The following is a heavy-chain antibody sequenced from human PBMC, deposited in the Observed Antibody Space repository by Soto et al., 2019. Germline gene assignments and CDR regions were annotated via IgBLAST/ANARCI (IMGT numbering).Heavy chain of an antibody. V-gene: IGHV4-30-2*01. CDR2: IYDSGSP. D-gene: IGHD4-4*01. CDR3: ARDIGRSHYIYFNP. CDR1: VVSISSGGSS. Sequence: PSETLALTCSFSVVSISSGGSSWSWIRQPPGRGLEWIGYIYDSGSPYYNPSLSSRVTISIDRSKNQVSLMLASVTAADTAVYFCARDIGRSHYIYFNPGGHGTLVTVS. J-gene: IGHJ5*02.